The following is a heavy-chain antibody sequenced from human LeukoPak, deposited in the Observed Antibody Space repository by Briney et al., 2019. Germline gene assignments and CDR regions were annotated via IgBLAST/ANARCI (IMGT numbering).Heavy chain of an antibody. V-gene: IGHV3-15*01. D-gene: IGHD3-9*01. Sequence: PAGSLRLSCTVSGGIFRNFWMTWVRQAPGKVPEWLGRIKSNVDGSTTDYAAAVRGRFTISRDDSRNTLFLKMNSIKVEDRAVYCGVTDQPLTGGRYFDPWGKGTLVTVAS. CDR3: VTDQPLTGGRYFDP. CDR2: IKSNVDGSTT. J-gene: IGHJ5*02. CDR1: GGIFRNFW.